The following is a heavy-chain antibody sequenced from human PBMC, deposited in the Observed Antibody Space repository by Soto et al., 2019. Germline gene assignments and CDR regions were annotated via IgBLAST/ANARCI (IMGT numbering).Heavy chain of an antibody. CDR1: GDSISTYD. J-gene: IGHJ3*02. CDR3: ARHGSGGRTFDI. Sequence: SESLSLTCAVSGDSISTYDWSWIRQPPGRRLEWIGYIYYSGSTNQNPSLNSRVTMSVDTSKKQVSLKLTSVTAADTAVYYCARHGSGGRTFDIWGQGTMVT. D-gene: IGHD2-15*01. V-gene: IGHV4-59*08. CDR2: IYYSGST.